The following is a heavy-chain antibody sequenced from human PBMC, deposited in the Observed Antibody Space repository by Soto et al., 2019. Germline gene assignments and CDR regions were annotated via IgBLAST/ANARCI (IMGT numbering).Heavy chain of an antibody. Sequence: PGGSLRLSCAASGFTFISYEMNWVRQAPGKGLEWVSYISSSGSTIYYADSVKGRFTISRDNAKNSLYLQMNSLRAEDTAVYYCARIDTYYDFWSGYSSGADYGMDVWGQGTTVTVSS. CDR2: ISSSGSTI. CDR3: ARIDTYYDFWSGYSSGADYGMDV. V-gene: IGHV3-48*03. CDR1: GFTFISYE. J-gene: IGHJ6*02. D-gene: IGHD3-3*01.